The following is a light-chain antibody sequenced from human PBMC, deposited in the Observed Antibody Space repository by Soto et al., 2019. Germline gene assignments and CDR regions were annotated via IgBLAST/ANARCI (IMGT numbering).Light chain of an antibody. Sequence: DIHMTQSPSSLSASVGDRVTITCQASQDISKYLNWYQQKPGKAPKLLIFDASNLEAGVPSRFSGSGSGTDFTFTISSLQPEDIATYFCQQYDLLPITFGQGTRLQIK. V-gene: IGKV1-33*01. CDR3: QQYDLLPIT. CDR1: QDISKY. CDR2: DAS. J-gene: IGKJ5*01.